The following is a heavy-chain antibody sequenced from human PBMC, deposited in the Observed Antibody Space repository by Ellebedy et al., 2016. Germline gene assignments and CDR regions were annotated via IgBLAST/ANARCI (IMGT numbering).Heavy chain of an antibody. CDR2: VNPNSGDS. D-gene: IGHD1-1*01. J-gene: IGHJ5*02. CDR3: AAGTNGTTGWFGP. Sequence: ASVKVSXKASGYKFTGYYMHWLRQAPGQRPEWMGWVNPNSGDSKFALSFQGRVSMTRDTSITTVYMDLSDLRSDDTAVYYCAAGTNGTTGWFGPWGQGTLVSVSS. CDR1: GYKFTGYY. V-gene: IGHV1-2*02.